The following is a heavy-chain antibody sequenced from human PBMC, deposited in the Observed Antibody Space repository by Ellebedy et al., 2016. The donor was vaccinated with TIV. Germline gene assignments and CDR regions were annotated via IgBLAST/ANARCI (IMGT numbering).Heavy chain of an antibody. Sequence: GESLKISCAASGFSFRNYWMTWVRQAPGKGLEWVANINQDATKTFYVDSVEGRFTISRDNAKTSLYLQMNSLRVEDTAVYYCATDGSYGDYLSPTHAFVIWGQGTMVTVSS. CDR3: ATDGSYGDYLSPTHAFVI. D-gene: IGHD4-17*01. CDR2: INQDATKT. J-gene: IGHJ3*02. CDR1: GFSFRNYW. V-gene: IGHV3-7*01.